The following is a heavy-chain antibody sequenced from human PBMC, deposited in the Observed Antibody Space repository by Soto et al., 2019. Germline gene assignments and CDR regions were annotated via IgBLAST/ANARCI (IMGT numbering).Heavy chain of an antibody. D-gene: IGHD3-16*01. CDR3: ARDLLFLGELSLIGYFDY. Sequence: SLRLSCEASGFTFTSYAMHWVRQAPGKGLEWVAVISYDGINEYYADSVKGRFTISRDNSKNTLFLQMSSLRVEDTAVYYCARDLLFLGELSLIGYFDYWSQGTLLTVS. CDR1: GFTFTSYA. V-gene: IGHV3-30*15. CDR2: ISYDGINE. J-gene: IGHJ4*02.